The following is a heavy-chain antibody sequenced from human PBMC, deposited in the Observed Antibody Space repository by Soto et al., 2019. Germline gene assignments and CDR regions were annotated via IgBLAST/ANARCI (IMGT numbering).Heavy chain of an antibody. CDR1: GFTFSSYW. CDR2: IKQDGSEK. Sequence: EVQLVESGGGLVQPGGSLRLSCAASGFTFSSYWMSWVRQAPGKGLERVANIKQDGSEKYYVDSVKGRFTISRDNAKNSLYLQMNSLRAEDTAVYYCARVGGTVTTFFYYYYMDVWGKGTTVTVSS. J-gene: IGHJ6*03. CDR3: ARVGGTVTTFFYYYYMDV. V-gene: IGHV3-7*01. D-gene: IGHD4-17*01.